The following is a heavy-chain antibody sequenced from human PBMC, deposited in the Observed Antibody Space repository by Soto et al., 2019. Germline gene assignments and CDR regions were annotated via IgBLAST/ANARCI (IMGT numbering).Heavy chain of an antibody. V-gene: IGHV5-51*01. J-gene: IGHJ6*02. CDR1: GYSFTSYW. CDR3: AGHAVYCTNRVCFIYGMGV. Sequence: VESLNSSGKGSGYSFTSYWIDWERQIPRQGLEWKGIIYPGDSDTRYSPSCQGQVTISAEKSISTVYLQWSSLKASDTAMYYCAGHAVYCTNRVCFIYGMGVWGQGSTVTVYS. CDR2: IYPGDSDT. D-gene: IGHD2-8*01.